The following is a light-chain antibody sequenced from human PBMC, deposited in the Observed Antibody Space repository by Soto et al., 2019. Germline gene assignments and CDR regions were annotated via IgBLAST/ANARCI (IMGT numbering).Light chain of an antibody. J-gene: IGLJ2*01. Sequence: QSALTQPASVSGSPGKSITIPCTGTSSDVGGYNYVSWYQQHPGKAPKLMIYDVSSRPSGVSNRFSGSKSGNTASLTISGLLSEDEADYYCTSYTTNKTPLFGGGTKLTVL. CDR3: TSYTTNKTPL. V-gene: IGLV2-14*03. CDR2: DVS. CDR1: SSDVGGYNY.